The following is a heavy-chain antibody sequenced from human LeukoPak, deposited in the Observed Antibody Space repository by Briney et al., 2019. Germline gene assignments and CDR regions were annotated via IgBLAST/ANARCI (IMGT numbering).Heavy chain of an antibody. CDR2: IKSKTDGGTT. CDR3: ATGGDTPMVWYDYYFGLHV. J-gene: IGHJ6*02. CDR1: GIAFSHAW. D-gene: IGHD5-18*01. Sequence: GGSLRLSCAASGIAFSHAWMTWVRQAPGKGLEWVGRIKSKTDGGTTDSAAPVKGRFTISRDDSENTLYLQMNSLTTEDTAVYYCATGGDTPMVWYDYYFGLHVWGQGTTVTVSS. V-gene: IGHV3-15*01.